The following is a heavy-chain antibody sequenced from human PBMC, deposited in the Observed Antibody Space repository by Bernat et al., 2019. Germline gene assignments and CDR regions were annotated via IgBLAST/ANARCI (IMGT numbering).Heavy chain of an antibody. V-gene: IGHV3-21*01. CDR3: ARDPEMATRFDY. CDR1: GFTFSSYS. D-gene: IGHD5-24*01. Sequence: EVQLVESGGGLVKPGGSLRLSCAASGFTFSSYSMNWVRQAPGKGLEWVSSISSSSSYIYYADSVKGRFTISRDNAKNSLYLQMNSLRAEDTAVYYCARDPEMATRFDYWGQGTLVTVSS. J-gene: IGHJ4*02. CDR2: ISSSSSYI.